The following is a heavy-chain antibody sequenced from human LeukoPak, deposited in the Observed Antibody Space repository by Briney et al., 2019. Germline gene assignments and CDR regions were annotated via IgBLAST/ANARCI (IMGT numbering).Heavy chain of an antibody. Sequence: SETLSLTCAVSGYSISSGYYWGWIRQPPGKGLEWIGSIYHSGSTYYNPSLKSRVTISLDTSKNQFSLNLRSVTAADTAVYYCARGSVTDMVANWFDPWGQGTLVTVSS. J-gene: IGHJ5*02. CDR3: ARGSVTDMVANWFDP. D-gene: IGHD5-18*01. CDR2: IYHSGST. V-gene: IGHV4-38-2*01. CDR1: GYSISSGYY.